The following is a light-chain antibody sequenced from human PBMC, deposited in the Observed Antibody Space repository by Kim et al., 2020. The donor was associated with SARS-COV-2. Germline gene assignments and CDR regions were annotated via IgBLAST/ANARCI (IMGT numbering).Light chain of an antibody. CDR3: NCRHNDVYDWV. CDR1: SLRSNH. CDR2: GQN. J-gene: IGLJ3*02. Sequence: GQTVRITCQGDSLRSNHATVYQQKPGQAPVLGIYGQNIRPAGVPDRFSGSTSGDTGSLTITGAQAEDEADYFCNCRHNDVYDWVFGGGTELTVL. V-gene: IGLV3-19*01.